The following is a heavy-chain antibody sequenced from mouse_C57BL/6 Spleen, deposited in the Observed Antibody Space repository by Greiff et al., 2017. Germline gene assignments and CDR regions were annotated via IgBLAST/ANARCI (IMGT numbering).Heavy chain of an antibody. D-gene: IGHD2-1*01. V-gene: IGHV1-55*01. CDR1: GYTFTSYW. Sequence: QVQLQQPGAELVKPGASVKMSCKASGYTFTSYWITWVKQRPGQGLEWIGDIYPGSGSTNYNEKFKSKANLTVDTSSSTAYMQLSILTSEDSAVYYGARDGNYGRDFDVWGTGTTVTVSS. J-gene: IGHJ1*03. CDR2: IYPGSGST. CDR3: ARDGNYGRDFDV.